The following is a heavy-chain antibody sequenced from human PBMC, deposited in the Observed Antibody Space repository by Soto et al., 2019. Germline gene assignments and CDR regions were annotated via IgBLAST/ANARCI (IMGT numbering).Heavy chain of an antibody. D-gene: IGHD3-16*01. V-gene: IGHV3-23*01. Sequence: LRLSCAASGFKFSNYAMSWVRQAPGKGLEWVSLISATGGGTYYADSVKGRFTISRDNSHNTLYLQVHSLTAEDTAVYYCAKDRRAGGNSAFYFDFWGQGAQVTAPQ. CDR3: AKDRRAGGNSAFYFDF. J-gene: IGHJ4*02. CDR2: ISATGGGT. CDR1: GFKFSNYA.